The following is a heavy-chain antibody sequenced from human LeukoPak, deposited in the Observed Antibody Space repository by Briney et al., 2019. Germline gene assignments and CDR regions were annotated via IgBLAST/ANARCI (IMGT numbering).Heavy chain of an antibody. CDR1: GGSISSSSYY. J-gene: IGHJ6*03. CDR2: IYYSGST. D-gene: IGHD3-10*01. Sequence: SETLSLTCTVSGGSISSSSYYWGWIRQPPGKGLEWIGSIYYSGSTYYNPSLKSRVTISVDTSKNQFSLKLSSVTAADTAVYYCARGRVTMAGYYYYYMDVWGKGTTVTISS. V-gene: IGHV4-39*01. CDR3: ARGRVTMAGYYYYYMDV.